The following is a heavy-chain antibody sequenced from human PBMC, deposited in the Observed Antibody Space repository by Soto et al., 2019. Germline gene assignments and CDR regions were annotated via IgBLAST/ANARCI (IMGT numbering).Heavy chain of an antibody. Sequence: SETLSLTCTVSGGSISSYYWSWIRQPPGKGLELIGYIYYSGSTNYNPSLKSRVTISVDTSKNQFSLKLSSVTAADTAVYYCARAAATMVRGNWFDPWGQGTLVTVSS. CDR1: GGSISSYY. J-gene: IGHJ5*02. CDR3: ARAAATMVRGNWFDP. V-gene: IGHV4-59*12. D-gene: IGHD3-10*01. CDR2: IYYSGST.